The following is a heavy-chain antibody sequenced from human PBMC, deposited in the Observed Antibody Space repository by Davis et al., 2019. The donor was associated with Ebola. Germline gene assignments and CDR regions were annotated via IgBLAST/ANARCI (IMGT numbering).Heavy chain of an antibody. D-gene: IGHD3-3*01. V-gene: IGHV3-30*04. CDR3: ARAVFHEVLDY. J-gene: IGHJ4*02. CDR2: VSHSGRER. CDR1: GFIFRNYA. Sequence: PGGSLRLSCAASGFIFRNYAMHWVRQAPGKGLEWVAVVSHSGRERFYADSVKGRFTISRDNSENTLYLQMNSLTADDTSVYYCARAVFHEVLDYWGQGTPVTVSS.